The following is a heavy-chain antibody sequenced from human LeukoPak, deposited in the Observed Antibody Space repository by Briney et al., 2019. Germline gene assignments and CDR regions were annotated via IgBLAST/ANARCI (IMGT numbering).Heavy chain of an antibody. CDR1: GYTFTCHY. V-gene: IGHV1-2*02. CDR2: INPNSGGT. J-gene: IGHJ5*02. CDR3: LRNPIDCSGGSCYSRFDP. D-gene: IGHD2-15*01. Sequence: ASVKVSCKASGYTFTCHYMNWVRQAPGQGLEWMGWINPNSGGTNYAQKFQGRVTMTRDTSISTAYMELSRLRSDDTAVYYCLRNPIDCSGGSCYSRFDPWGQGTLVTVSS.